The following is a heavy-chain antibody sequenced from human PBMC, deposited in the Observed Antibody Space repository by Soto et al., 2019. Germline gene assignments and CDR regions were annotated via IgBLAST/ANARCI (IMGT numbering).Heavy chain of an antibody. CDR1: GYTFTSYY. J-gene: IGHJ4*02. CDR3: ARDIGLTYYYDSSGYPGY. V-gene: IGHV1-46*01. Sequence: ASVKVSCKASGYTFTSYYMHWVRQAPGQGLEWMGIINPSGGSTSYAQKFQGRVTMTRDTSTSTVYMELSSLRSEDTAVYYCARDIGLTYYYDSSGYPGYWGQGTPVTSPQ. D-gene: IGHD3-22*01. CDR2: INPSGGST.